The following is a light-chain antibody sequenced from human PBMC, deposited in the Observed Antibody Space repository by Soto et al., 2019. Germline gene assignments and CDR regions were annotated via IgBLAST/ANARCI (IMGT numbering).Light chain of an antibody. Sequence: IVMTQSPATLSVSPGERATLSCRARQSISNNLAWYQKKLGQAPRLLIYGASNRATGIPARFSGGWSGTEFTLTISSLQSVDLSVYYWQQYHNWPPITLGQGHDWRL. CDR3: QQYHNWPPIT. J-gene: IGKJ5*01. CDR1: QSISNN. CDR2: GAS. V-gene: IGKV3D-15*01.